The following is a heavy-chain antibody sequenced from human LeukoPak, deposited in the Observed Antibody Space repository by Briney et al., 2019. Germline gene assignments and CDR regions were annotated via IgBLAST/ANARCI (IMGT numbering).Heavy chain of an antibody. CDR2: ISTSGST. J-gene: IGHJ6*03. Sequence: SETLSLTCTVAADSAGVFYWGWGRQPAGKGLQWIGRISTSGSTNYNPSLKSRVTMSVDRSTDEFSLTVRSVTAADTALYYYATALPYYGDYGDYYTYMDVWGKGTTVTVSS. V-gene: IGHV4-4*07. D-gene: IGHD4-17*01. CDR1: ADSAGVFY. CDR3: ATALPYYGDYGDYYTYMDV.